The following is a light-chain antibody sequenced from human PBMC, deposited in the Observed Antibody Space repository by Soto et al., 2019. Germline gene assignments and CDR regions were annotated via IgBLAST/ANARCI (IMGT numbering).Light chain of an antibody. Sequence: QSALTQPRSASGSPGQSVTISCSGTSSDVGGYNYVSWYRQYPGKAPKLLIYDVSKRPSGVPDRFSGSKSGNTASLTISGLQAEDEADFYCCSYAGRYTYIFGTGTKVTVL. J-gene: IGLJ1*01. CDR3: CSYAGRYTYI. CDR2: DVS. CDR1: SSDVGGYNY. V-gene: IGLV2-11*01.